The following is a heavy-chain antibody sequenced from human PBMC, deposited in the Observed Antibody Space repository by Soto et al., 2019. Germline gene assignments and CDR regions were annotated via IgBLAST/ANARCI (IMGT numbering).Heavy chain of an antibody. CDR1: GYSISSGYY. Sequence: WDTLSLTCAGSGYSISSGYYWGWIRQPPGKGLEWIGSIYHSGRTYYNPSLKSRLTISLDTSKNQFSLKLTSVTAADTALYFCATTSGSFPYWGQGTLVTVSS. CDR2: IYHSGRT. CDR3: ATTSGSFPY. D-gene: IGHD1-26*01. J-gene: IGHJ4*02. V-gene: IGHV4-38-2*01.